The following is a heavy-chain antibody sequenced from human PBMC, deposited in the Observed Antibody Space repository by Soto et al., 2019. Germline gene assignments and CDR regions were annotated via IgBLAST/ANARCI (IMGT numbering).Heavy chain of an antibody. V-gene: IGHV1-69*02. J-gene: IGHJ3*02. CDR1: GGTFSSYT. Sequence: QVQLVQSGAEVKKPGSSVKVSCKASGGTFSSYTISWVRQAPGQGLEWMGRIIPILGIANYAQKFQGRVTITADKSTSRAYMELSSLRSEDTAVYYGARYCSGGSCSGAFDIWGQGTMVTVSS. D-gene: IGHD2-15*01. CDR3: ARYCSGGSCSGAFDI. CDR2: IIPILGIA.